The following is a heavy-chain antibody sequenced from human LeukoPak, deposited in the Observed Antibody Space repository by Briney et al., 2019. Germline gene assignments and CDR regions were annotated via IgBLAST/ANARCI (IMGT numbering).Heavy chain of an antibody. D-gene: IGHD5-12*01. Sequence: ASVKVSCKASGYTFTSYDINWVRQATGQGREWMGWMNPNSGNTGYAQKFQGRVTMTRNTSISTAYMELSSLRSEDTAVYYCARGPIPTIPYGMDVWGQGTTVTVSS. CDR1: GYTFTSYD. CDR2: MNPNSGNT. CDR3: ARGPIPTIPYGMDV. J-gene: IGHJ6*02. V-gene: IGHV1-8*01.